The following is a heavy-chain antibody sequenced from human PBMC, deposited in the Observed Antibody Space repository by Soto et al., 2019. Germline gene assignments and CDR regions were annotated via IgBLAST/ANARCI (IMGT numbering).Heavy chain of an antibody. CDR1: GGSISSGYY. CDR3: ASTDYVAYYMDV. CDR2: IYYSGNT. Sequence: SETLSLTCSVSGGSISSGYYWTWIRQHPGKGLEWIGYIYYSGNTYYNPSLKSRVTISVDTSKNQFSLKLSSVTAADTAVYYCASTDYVAYYMDVWGQGTTVTVSS. J-gene: IGHJ6*03. D-gene: IGHD3-10*02. V-gene: IGHV4-31*03.